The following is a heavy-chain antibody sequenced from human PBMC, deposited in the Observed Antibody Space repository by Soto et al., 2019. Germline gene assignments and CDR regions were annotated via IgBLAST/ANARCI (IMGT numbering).Heavy chain of an antibody. CDR3: ARCYCSVGSCYTCWHFDL. D-gene: IGHD2-15*01. V-gene: IGHV1-18*01. Sequence: QAQLVQSGAEVKKPGASVKVSCQAGGYTFADYGISWVRQAPGQGLEWMGWIDPYNGNTNYAQNLQDRVTMTTDTSTNAAYMELRSLRSDDTALYYCARCYCSVGSCYTCWHFDLWGRGNLLTVSS. J-gene: IGHJ2*01. CDR1: GYTFADYG. CDR2: IDPYNGNT.